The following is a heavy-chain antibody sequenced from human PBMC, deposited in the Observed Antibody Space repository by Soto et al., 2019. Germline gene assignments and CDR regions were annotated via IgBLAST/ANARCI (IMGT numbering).Heavy chain of an antibody. V-gene: IGHV3-48*02. Sequence: GGSLRLSCAASGFTFSSYSMNWVRQAPGKGLEWVSYFSSSSSTIYYADSVKGRSTISRDNAKNSLYLQMNSLRDEDTAVYYCARTEGYYDSSGYSSRIPFEIWGQGTMVTVSS. D-gene: IGHD3-22*01. CDR3: ARTEGYYDSSGYSSRIPFEI. CDR1: GFTFSSYS. J-gene: IGHJ3*02. CDR2: FSSSSSTI.